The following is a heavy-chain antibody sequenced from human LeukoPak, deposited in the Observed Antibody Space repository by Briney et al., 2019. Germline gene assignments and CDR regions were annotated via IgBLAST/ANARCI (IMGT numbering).Heavy chain of an antibody. J-gene: IGHJ4*02. CDR3: ARSSGSYGDLLYYFDY. Sequence: ASVKVSCKASGYTFTSYGISWVRQAPGQGLEWMGWISAYNGNTNYAQKLQGRVTMTTDTSTSTAYMELRSLRSDDTAVYYYARSSGSYGDLLYYFDYWGQGTLVTVSS. D-gene: IGHD1-26*01. CDR1: GYTFTSYG. V-gene: IGHV1-18*01. CDR2: ISAYNGNT.